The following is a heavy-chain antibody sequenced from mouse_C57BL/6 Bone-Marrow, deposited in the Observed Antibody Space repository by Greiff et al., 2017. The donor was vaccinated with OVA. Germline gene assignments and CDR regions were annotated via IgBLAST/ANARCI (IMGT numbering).Heavy chain of an antibody. J-gene: IGHJ3*01. CDR1: GYTFTSYT. CDR3: AKGGGNGAWFAY. V-gene: IGHV1-4*01. CDR2: INPSSGST. Sequence: QVQLKESGAELARPGASVKMSCKASGYTFTSYTMHWVKQRPGQGLEWIGYINPSSGSTKYNQKFKDKATLTADKSSSTAYMQLSSLTSEDSAVYYCAKGGGNGAWFAYWGQGTLVTVSA. D-gene: IGHD2-1*01.